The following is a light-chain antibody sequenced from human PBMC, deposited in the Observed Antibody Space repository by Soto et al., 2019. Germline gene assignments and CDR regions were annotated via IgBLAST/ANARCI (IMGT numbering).Light chain of an antibody. Sequence: DIQMTQSPSTLSASVGDRVTITCRASQSISNWLAWHQQKPGKAPKLLIYKASSLESGVPSRFSGSGAGTEFTLTISSLQPDESATYYCQQYNSYRAFGQGTKVEIK. V-gene: IGKV1-5*03. CDR3: QQYNSYRA. CDR1: QSISNW. CDR2: KAS. J-gene: IGKJ1*01.